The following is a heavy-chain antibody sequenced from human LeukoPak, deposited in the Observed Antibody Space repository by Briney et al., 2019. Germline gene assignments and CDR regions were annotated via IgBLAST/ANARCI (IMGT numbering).Heavy chain of an antibody. V-gene: IGHV4-61*02. Sequence: PSETLSLTCTVSGDSISSGDYYWSWIRQPAGKGLEWIGRISSSGSTNYNPSLKSRVTISVDTSKNQFSLKLSSVTAADTAVYYCARRVRGYSYGYLDYWGQGTLVIVSS. CDR2: ISSSGST. CDR1: GDSISSGDYY. D-gene: IGHD5-18*01. J-gene: IGHJ4*02. CDR3: ARRVRGYSYGYLDY.